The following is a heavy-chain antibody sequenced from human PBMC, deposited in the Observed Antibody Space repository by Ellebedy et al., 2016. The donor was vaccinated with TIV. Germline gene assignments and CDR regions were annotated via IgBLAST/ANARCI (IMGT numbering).Heavy chain of an antibody. CDR2: ISHDESKK. Sequence: PGGSLRLSCAASGFTFSSHSMHWVRQAPGKGLAWVAVISHDESKKYYADSVKGRFTISRDNSQNTLYLQMNSLRAEDTAVDYCARDPGWERVDYWGQGTLVTASS. CDR1: GFTFSSHS. D-gene: IGHD1-26*01. V-gene: IGHV3-30*04. CDR3: ARDPGWERVDY. J-gene: IGHJ4*02.